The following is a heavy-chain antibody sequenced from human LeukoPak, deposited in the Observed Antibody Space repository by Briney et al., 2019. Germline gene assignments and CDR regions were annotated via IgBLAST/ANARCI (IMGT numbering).Heavy chain of an antibody. J-gene: IGHJ4*02. Sequence: PSETLSLTCTASGGSISSSNYYGGWIRQPPGKGLEWIGTIYYSGSTYYNPSLKSRVTISVDTSKNQFSLKLSSVTAADTAVYYCASPKRDGYSYYYFDYWGQGNLVTVSS. CDR1: GGSISSSNYY. CDR3: ASPKRDGYSYYYFDY. CDR2: IYYSGST. V-gene: IGHV4-39*01. D-gene: IGHD5-24*01.